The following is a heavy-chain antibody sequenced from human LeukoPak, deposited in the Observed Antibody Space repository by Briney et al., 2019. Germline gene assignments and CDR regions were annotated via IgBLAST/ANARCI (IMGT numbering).Heavy chain of an antibody. J-gene: IGHJ4*02. CDR3: AKDLLGRTNDY. Sequence: GGSLRLSCAASGFTFSSYGMHWVRQAPGKGLEWVAVIWYDGSNKYYADSVKGRFTISRDNSKNTLYLQMNSLRAEDTAVYYCAKDLLGRTNDYWGQGTLVTVSS. D-gene: IGHD1-1*01. CDR2: IWYDGSNK. V-gene: IGHV3-33*06. CDR1: GFTFSSYG.